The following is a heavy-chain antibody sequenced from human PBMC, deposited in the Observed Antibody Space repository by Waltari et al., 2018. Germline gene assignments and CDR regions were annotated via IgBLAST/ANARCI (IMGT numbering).Heavy chain of an antibody. CDR1: GGTFSSYA. Sequence: QVQLVQSGAEVKKPGSSVKVSCKASGGTFSSYAISWVRQAPGKGLEWMGGYLPIFCTANCSQNFQGGFAVSADESRSTAYKELSIVRSEDTSVYFCARDPSTGLGYQLRLGGGQGTLVTVAT. V-gene: IGHV1-69*01. CDR3: ARDPSTGLGYQLRLG. CDR2: YLPIFCTA. D-gene: IGHD2-2*01. J-gene: IGHJ4*02.